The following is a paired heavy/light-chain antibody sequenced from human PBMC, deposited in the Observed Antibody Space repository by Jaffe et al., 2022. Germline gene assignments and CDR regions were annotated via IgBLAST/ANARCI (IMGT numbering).Heavy chain of an antibody. CDR1: GFTFSTYG. D-gene: IGHD2-15*01. V-gene: IGHV3-23*01. CDR3: ARIMGRDLDS. Sequence: EVQLLESGGGLVQPGGSLRLSCAASGFTFSTYGMRWVRQTPGKGLEWVSSISPNGHDTYYPDSVKGRFSISRDNSKNTLYLQMNSLRDEDTAVYYCARIMGRDLDSWGQGTRVTVSS. J-gene: IGHJ4*02. CDR2: ISPNGHDT.
Light chain of an antibody. Sequence: DIVLTQTPLSSSVTLGQPASISCRSSQSLVHTDGDTYLSWLHQRPGQPPRLLIYKISNRFSGVPDRFSGSGAGTEFTLKISRVEPEDVGVYYCTQAAQTPLTFGQGTKVEIK. CDR2: KIS. J-gene: IGKJ1*01. CDR1: QSLVHTDGDTY. CDR3: TQAAQTPLT. V-gene: IGKV2-24*01.